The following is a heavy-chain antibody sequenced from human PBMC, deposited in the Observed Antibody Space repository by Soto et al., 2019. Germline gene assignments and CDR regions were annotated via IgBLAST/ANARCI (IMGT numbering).Heavy chain of an antibody. Sequence: ASVKVSCKASGYTFTSYGISWVRQAPGQGLEWMGWISAYNGNTNYAQKLQGRVTMTTDTSTSTAYMELRSLRSDDTAVYYCARDYYDSSGYYPESEAFNDYWGQGTLVTSPQ. CDR1: GYTFTSYG. V-gene: IGHV1-18*01. CDR3: ARDYYDSSGYYPESEAFNDY. D-gene: IGHD3-22*01. CDR2: ISAYNGNT. J-gene: IGHJ4*02.